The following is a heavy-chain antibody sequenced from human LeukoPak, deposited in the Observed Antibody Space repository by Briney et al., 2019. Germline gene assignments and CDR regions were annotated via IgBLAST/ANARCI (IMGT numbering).Heavy chain of an antibody. CDR3: ARDSPRYTTTY. CDR1: GFTFSSYS. Sequence: GGSLRLSCAASGFTFSSYSMNWVRQAPGKGLEWVSYISSSSSTIYYADSVKGRFTISRDNAKNSLYLQMNSLRAEDTALYYCARDSPRYTTTYWGQGTLVTVSS. J-gene: IGHJ4*02. D-gene: IGHD3-9*01. CDR2: ISSSSSTI. V-gene: IGHV3-48*01.